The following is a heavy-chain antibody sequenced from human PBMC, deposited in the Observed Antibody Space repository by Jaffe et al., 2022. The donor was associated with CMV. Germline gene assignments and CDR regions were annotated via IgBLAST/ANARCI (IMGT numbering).Heavy chain of an antibody. D-gene: IGHD2-15*01. V-gene: IGHV3-9*01. CDR2: ISWNSGSI. Sequence: EVQLVESGGGLVQPGRSLRLSCAASGFTFDDYAMHWVRQAPGKGLEWVSGISWNSGSIGYADSVKGRFTISRDNAKNSLYLQMNSLRAEDTALYYCAKLGYSGAFDIWGQGTMVTVSS. J-gene: IGHJ3*02. CDR3: AKLGYSGAFDI. CDR1: GFTFDDYA.